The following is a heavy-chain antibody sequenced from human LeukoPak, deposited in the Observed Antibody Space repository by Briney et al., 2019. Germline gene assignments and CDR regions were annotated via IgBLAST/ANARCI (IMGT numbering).Heavy chain of an antibody. J-gene: IGHJ3*02. CDR1: GFTFSSYA. V-gene: IGHV3-23*01. CDR2: ISGGGGST. D-gene: IGHD2-21*02. CDR3: ARGPYCGGDCYKLGAFDI. Sequence: GGSLRLSCAASGFTFSSYAMNWVRQAPGKGLEWVSLISGGGGSTYYPGSVKGRFTISRENAKNSLYLQMNSLRAGDTAVYYCARGPYCGGDCYKLGAFDIWGQGTMVTVSS.